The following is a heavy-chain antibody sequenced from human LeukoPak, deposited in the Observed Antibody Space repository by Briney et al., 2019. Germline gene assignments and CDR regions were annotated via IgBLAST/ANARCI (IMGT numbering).Heavy chain of an antibody. CDR1: GFTFSTYF. CDR3: ARGVHYGSDY. CDR2: INSDGSTT. D-gene: IGHD4-17*01. V-gene: IGHV3-74*01. Sequence: AGGSLRLSCAASGFTFSTYFMHWVRQAPGKGLVWVSRINSDGSTTSLADSVKGRFTISRDNAKNTLYLQMDSLRAEDTAVYFCARGVHYGSDYWGQGTLVTISS. J-gene: IGHJ4*02.